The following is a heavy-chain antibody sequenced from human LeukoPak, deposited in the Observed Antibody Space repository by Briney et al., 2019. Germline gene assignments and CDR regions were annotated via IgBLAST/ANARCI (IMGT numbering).Heavy chain of an antibody. CDR2: ISTNGHNA. Sequence: GGSLRLSCAASGFTFSKNAMSWVRQAPGKGPEWVAAISTNGHNAYYPDSVKGRFTISRDNSENTLYLQMNTLRAEDTAVYYCAKGHTGYFFTIDCWGQGTLVTVSS. V-gene: IGHV3-23*01. CDR1: GFTFSKNA. CDR3: AKGHTGYFFTIDC. J-gene: IGHJ4*02. D-gene: IGHD5-18*01.